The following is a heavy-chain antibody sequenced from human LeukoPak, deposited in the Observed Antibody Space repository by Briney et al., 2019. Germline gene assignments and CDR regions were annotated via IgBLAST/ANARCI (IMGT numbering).Heavy chain of an antibody. J-gene: IGHJ3*02. D-gene: IGHD3-9*01. V-gene: IGHV3-11*04. CDR2: ISSRSYSI. CDR3: AKDVGPYFGSPTGAFDI. Sequence: GGSLRLSCEASGISFSDNYMTWIRQAPGKGLEWVSSISSRSYSIYYADSVKGRFTISRDNSKNTLYLQMNSLRAEDTAVYYCAKDVGPYFGSPTGAFDIWGQGTMVTVSS. CDR1: GISFSDNY.